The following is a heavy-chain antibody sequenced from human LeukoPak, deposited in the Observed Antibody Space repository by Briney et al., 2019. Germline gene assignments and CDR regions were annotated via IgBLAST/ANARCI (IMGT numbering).Heavy chain of an antibody. V-gene: IGHV4-59*01. D-gene: IGHD6-13*01. CDR3: ARGEQQLVRVRYDY. J-gene: IGHJ4*02. CDR1: GGSISSYY. Sequence: ETLSLTCTVSGGSISSYYWSWIRQPPGKGLEWIGYIYYSGSTNYNPSLKSRVTIPVDTSKNQFSLKLSSVTAADTAVYYCARGEQQLVRVRYDYWGQGTLVTVSS. CDR2: IYYSGST.